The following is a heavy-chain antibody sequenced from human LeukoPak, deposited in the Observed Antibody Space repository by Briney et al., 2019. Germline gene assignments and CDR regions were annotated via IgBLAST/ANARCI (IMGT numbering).Heavy chain of an antibody. CDR3: ARVRLIWSGYYRSPGIYYFDY. D-gene: IGHD3-3*01. Sequence: SETLSLTCTVSGGSISSYYWSWIRQPAGKGLEWIGRIYTSGSTNYNPSLKSRVTMSVDTSKNQFSLKLSSVTAADTAVYYCARVRLIWSGYYRSPGIYYFDYWGQGTLVTVSS. J-gene: IGHJ4*02. CDR1: GGSISSYY. V-gene: IGHV4-4*07. CDR2: IYTSGST.